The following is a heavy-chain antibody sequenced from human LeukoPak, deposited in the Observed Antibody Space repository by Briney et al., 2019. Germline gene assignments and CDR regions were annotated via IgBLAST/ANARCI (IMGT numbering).Heavy chain of an antibody. D-gene: IGHD3-16*01. CDR2: IYYSGST. J-gene: IGHJ4*02. Sequence: SETLSLTCIVSGGSISNYYWTWIRQPPGKGLEWIGYIYYSGSTNYNPSLKSRVTISVDTSKNQFSLKLSSVTAADTAVYYCAGGGGFGDLDYWGQGTLVTVSS. CDR3: AGGGGFGDLDY. CDR1: GGSISNYY. V-gene: IGHV4-59*01.